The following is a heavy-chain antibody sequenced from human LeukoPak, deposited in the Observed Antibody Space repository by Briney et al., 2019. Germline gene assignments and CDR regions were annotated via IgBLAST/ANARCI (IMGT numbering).Heavy chain of an antibody. CDR1: GFTFGNYW. CDR3: VKDRDPYSSGTWDS. J-gene: IGHJ1*01. CDR2: RSDDGRAQ. D-gene: IGHD3-22*01. V-gene: IGHV3-30*18. Sequence: GGSLRLSCAVSGFTFGNYWMTWVRQAPGRGLEWVAVRSDDGRAQHYVDSVRGRFTISRDNSRNTLSLQMNSLRPEDTAMYFCVKDRDPYSSGTWDSWGQGTLVIVSS.